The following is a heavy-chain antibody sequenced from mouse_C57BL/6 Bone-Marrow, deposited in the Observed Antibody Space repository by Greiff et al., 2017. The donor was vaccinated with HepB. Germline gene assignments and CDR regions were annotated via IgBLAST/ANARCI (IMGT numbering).Heavy chain of an antibody. D-gene: IGHD4-1*02. J-gene: IGHJ3*01. CDR2: IYPGDGET. CDR3: ASPTGTSSWFAY. Sequence: QVQLQQSGPELVKPGASVKISCKASGYAFSSSWMNWVKQRPGKGLEWIGRIYPGDGETNYNGKFKGKATLTADKSSSTAYMQLSSLTSEDSAVYLGASPTGTSSWFAYWGKGTLVTVSA. CDR1: GYAFSSSW. V-gene: IGHV1-82*01.